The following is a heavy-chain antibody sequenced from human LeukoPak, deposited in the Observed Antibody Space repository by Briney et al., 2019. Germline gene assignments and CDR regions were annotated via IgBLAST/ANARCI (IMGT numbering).Heavy chain of an antibody. Sequence: GASVKVSCKASGYTFTNYYMHWVRQAPGQGLEWMGIINPRGGSTTYAQKFQGRVTMTRDTSTSTVYMELSSLRSEDTAAYYCAKSPVSSCRGSFCYPFDYWGQGNLVTVSS. D-gene: IGHD2-15*01. J-gene: IGHJ4*02. CDR1: GYTFTNYY. CDR2: INPRGGST. V-gene: IGHV1-46*01. CDR3: AKSPVSSCRGSFCYPFDY.